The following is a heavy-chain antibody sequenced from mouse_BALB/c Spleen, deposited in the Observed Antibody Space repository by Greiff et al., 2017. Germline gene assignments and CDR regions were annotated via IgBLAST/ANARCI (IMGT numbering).Heavy chain of an antibody. CDR3: ARSGAYGYDGAWFAY. V-gene: IGHV1-18*01. Sequence: EVQLQQSGPELVKPGASVKIPCKASGYTFTDYNMDWVKQSHGKSLEWIGDINPNNGGTIYNQKFKGKATLTVDKSSSTAYMELRSLTSEDTAVYYCARSGAYGYDGAWFAYWGQGTLVTVSA. CDR2: INPNNGGT. D-gene: IGHD2-2*01. CDR1: GYTFTDYN. J-gene: IGHJ3*01.